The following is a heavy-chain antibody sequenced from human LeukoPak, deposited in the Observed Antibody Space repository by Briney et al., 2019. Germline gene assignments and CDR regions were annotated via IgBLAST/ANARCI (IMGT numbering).Heavy chain of an antibody. CDR3: ARVSDKGYFSDY. CDR2: NRNKAKSYTT. J-gene: IGHJ4*02. V-gene: IGHV3-72*01. Sequence: PGGSLRLSCAASGFTFSSYGMHWVRQAPGKGLEWVGRNRNKAKSYTTEYAASVKGRFTISRDVSENSLFLQMNSLEAEDTAVYYCARVSDKGYFSDYWGQGTLVTVSS. D-gene: IGHD5/OR15-5a*01. CDR1: GFTFSSYG.